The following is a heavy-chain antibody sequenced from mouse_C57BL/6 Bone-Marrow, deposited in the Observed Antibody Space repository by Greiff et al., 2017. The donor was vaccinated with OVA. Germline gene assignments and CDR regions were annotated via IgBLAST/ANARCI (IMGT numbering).Heavy chain of an antibody. V-gene: IGHV1-58*01. CDR3: ASRGDYDGGDYYYAMDY. D-gene: IGHD2-4*01. CDR2: IYIGYGYT. CDR1: GSTFTSYG. Sequence: VQLQQSGAELVRPGSSVKMSCKTSGSTFTSYGINWVKQRPGQGLEWIGYIYIGYGYTEYNETFKGKATLTSDTSSSTAYMQLSSLTSKDSAIYFCASRGDYDGGDYYYAMDYWGQGTSVTVSS. J-gene: IGHJ4*01.